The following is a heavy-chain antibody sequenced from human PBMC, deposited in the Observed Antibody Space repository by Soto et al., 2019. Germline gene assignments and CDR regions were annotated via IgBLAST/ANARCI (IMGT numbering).Heavy chain of an antibody. J-gene: IGHJ6*02. CDR1: GGSVSSGSYY. CDR2: IYYSGST. V-gene: IGHV4-61*01. D-gene: IGHD3-3*01. Sequence: SETLSLTCTVSGGSVSSGSYYWSWIRQPPGKGLEWIGYIYYSGSTNYNPSLKSRVTISVDTSKNQFSLKLSSVTAADTAVYYCARDMDDFWSGYWYYGMDVWGQGNTVTVSS. CDR3: ARDMDDFWSGYWYYGMDV.